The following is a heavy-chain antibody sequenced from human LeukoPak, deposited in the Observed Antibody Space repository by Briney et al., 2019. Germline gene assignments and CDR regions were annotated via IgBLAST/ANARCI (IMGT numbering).Heavy chain of an antibody. Sequence: GRSLRLSCAVSGFTFSSYGMHWVRQAPGKGLEWVAVISYDGSNKYYADSVKGRFTISRDNSKNTVYLQMNSLRAEDTAVYYCAKEDGSGSSVFLDAFDIWGQGTMVTVSS. V-gene: IGHV3-30*18. CDR1: GFTFSSYG. D-gene: IGHD3-10*01. CDR2: ISYDGSNK. CDR3: AKEDGSGSSVFLDAFDI. J-gene: IGHJ3*02.